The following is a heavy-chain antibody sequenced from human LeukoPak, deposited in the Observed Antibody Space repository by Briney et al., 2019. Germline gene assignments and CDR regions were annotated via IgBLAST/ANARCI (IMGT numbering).Heavy chain of an antibody. CDR2: INHSGST. CDR1: GGSFSGYY. Sequence: SETLSLTCAVYGGSFSGYYWSWIRQPPGKGLEWIGEINHSGSTNYNPSLKSRVTISVDTSKNQFSLKLSSVTAADTAVYYCAEPGITMNGGVWGKGTTVTISS. J-gene: IGHJ6*04. D-gene: IGHD3-10*02. V-gene: IGHV4-34*01. CDR3: AEPGITMNGGV.